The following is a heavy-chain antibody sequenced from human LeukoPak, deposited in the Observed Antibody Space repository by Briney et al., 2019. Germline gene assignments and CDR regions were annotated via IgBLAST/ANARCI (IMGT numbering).Heavy chain of an antibody. V-gene: IGHV3-49*03. CDR2: IRSKAYGGTT. J-gene: IGHJ4*02. CDR1: GFTFGDYA. D-gene: IGHD2-15*01. CDR3: TRDSYPRRVVGVQLDY. Sequence: GGSLRLSCTASGFTFGDYAMSWFRQAPGKGLEGVGFIRSKAYGGTTEYAASVKGRFTISRDDSKSIAYLQMNSLKTEDTAVYYCTRDSYPRRVVGVQLDYWGQGTLVTVSS.